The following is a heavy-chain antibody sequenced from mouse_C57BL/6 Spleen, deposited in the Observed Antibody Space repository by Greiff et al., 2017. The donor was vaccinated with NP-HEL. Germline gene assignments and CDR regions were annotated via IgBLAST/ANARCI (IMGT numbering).Heavy chain of an antibody. CDR1: GYTFTSYW. D-gene: IGHD1-1*01. J-gene: IGHJ2*01. Sequence: VQLQQSGAELVKPGASVKMSCKASGYTFTSYWITWVTQRPGQGLEWIGDIYPGSGSTNYNEKFKSKATLTVDTSSSTAYMQLSSLTSEDSAVYYCARWVYGSSYPFDYWGQGTTLTVSS. CDR3: ARWVYGSSYPFDY. CDR2: IYPGSGST. V-gene: IGHV1-55*01.